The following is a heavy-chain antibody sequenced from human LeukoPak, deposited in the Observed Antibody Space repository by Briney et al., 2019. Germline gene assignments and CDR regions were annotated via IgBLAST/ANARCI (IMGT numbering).Heavy chain of an antibody. CDR1: GGSFSGYY. CDR3: ARVEDSGYDYRGRFDP. CDR2: INHSGST. J-gene: IGHJ5*02. Sequence: SETLSLTCAVYGGSFSGYYWSWIRQPPGKGLEWIGEINHSGSTNYNPSLKSRVTISVDTSKNQFSLKLSSVTAADTAVYYCARVEDSGYDYRGRFDPWGQGTLVTVSS. D-gene: IGHD5-12*01. V-gene: IGHV4-34*01.